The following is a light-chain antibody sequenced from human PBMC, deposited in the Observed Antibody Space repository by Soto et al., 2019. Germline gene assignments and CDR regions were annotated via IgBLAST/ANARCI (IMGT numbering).Light chain of an antibody. Sequence: IQMTQSPSTLSGSVGDRVIITCRASQAIRNDLGWYQQKPGKAPKLLIYTASTLQSGVPSRFSGSGSGADFTLTIRSLQPEDSATYYCLHDYSYPRTFGQGTKVDI. J-gene: IGKJ1*01. V-gene: IGKV1-6*01. CDR3: LHDYSYPRT. CDR2: TAS. CDR1: QAIRND.